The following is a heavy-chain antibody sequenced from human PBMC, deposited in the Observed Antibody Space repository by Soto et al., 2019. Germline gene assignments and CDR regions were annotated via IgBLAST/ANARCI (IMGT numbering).Heavy chain of an antibody. J-gene: IGHJ3*02. CDR1: GGSISSSSYY. Sequence: SETLSLTCTVSGGSISSSSYYWGLIRQPPGKGLEWIGSIYYSGSTYYNPSLKSRVTISVDTSKNQFSLKLSSVTAADTAVYYGASRPPRGLISTYDFWSCPPPHDAFDIWGQGTMVTVSS. CDR3: ASRPPRGLISTYDFWSCPPPHDAFDI. CDR2: IYYSGST. V-gene: IGHV4-39*01. D-gene: IGHD3-3*01.